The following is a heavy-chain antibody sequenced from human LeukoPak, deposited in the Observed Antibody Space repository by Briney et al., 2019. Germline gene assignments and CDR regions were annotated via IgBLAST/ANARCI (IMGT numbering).Heavy chain of an antibody. D-gene: IGHD1-26*01. J-gene: IGHJ4*02. CDR1: GGSISSYY. Sequence: SETLSLTCTVAGGSISSYYWSWIRQPPGKGLEWVGYFSYSGGTSYNPSLKSRVTISVDTSKNQFSLRLSSVAAADTAVYYCARNRIVGANYYFDYWGQGTLVTVSS. V-gene: IGHV4-59*01. CDR2: FSYSGGT. CDR3: ARNRIVGANYYFDY.